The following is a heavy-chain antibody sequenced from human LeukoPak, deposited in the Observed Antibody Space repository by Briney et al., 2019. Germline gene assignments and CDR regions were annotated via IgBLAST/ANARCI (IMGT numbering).Heavy chain of an antibody. CDR3: AKDMGDGYCSMDV. Sequence: PGGSLRLSCAASGFTFDDYTMHWVRQAPGKGLEWVSLISWDGGSTYYADSVKGRFTISRDNSKNSLYLQMNSLRTEDTALYYCAKDMGDGYCSMDVWGQGTTVTVSS. CDR2: ISWDGGST. J-gene: IGHJ6*02. CDR1: GFTFDDYT. V-gene: IGHV3-43*01. D-gene: IGHD2-15*01.